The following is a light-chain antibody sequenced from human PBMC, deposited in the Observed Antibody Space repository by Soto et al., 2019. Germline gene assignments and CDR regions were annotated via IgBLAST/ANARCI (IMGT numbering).Light chain of an antibody. V-gene: IGKV3-11*01. CDR2: DAS. CDR1: QSVSSY. CDR3: QQRSNWWT. J-gene: IGKJ1*01. Sequence: IVVTQSPATLSLSPGERATLSCRASQSVSSYLAWYQQKPGQAPRLLIYDASNRATGIPARFSGSGSGTDFTLTISSLEPEDFAVYYCQQRSNWWTFGQGTKV.